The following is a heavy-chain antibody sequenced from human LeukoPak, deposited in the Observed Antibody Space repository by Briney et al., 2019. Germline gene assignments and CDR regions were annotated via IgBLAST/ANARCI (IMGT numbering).Heavy chain of an antibody. Sequence: SETLSLTCTVSGGSISNSYWSWIRQPPGKGLEWLGYIYYRGNTKYIPSLKSRVTISVDTSKNQFSLELSSVTAADTAVYYCARGPYYDSRGNYRASDSWGQGTLVTVSS. CDR3: ARGPYYDSRGNYRASDS. CDR2: IYYRGNT. V-gene: IGHV4-59*01. CDR1: GGSISNSY. D-gene: IGHD3-22*01. J-gene: IGHJ4*02.